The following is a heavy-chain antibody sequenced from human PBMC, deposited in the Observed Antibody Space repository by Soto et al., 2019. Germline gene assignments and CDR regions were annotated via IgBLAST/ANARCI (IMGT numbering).Heavy chain of an antibody. V-gene: IGHV4-30-2*01. CDR3: ARVPGP. J-gene: IGHJ5*02. CDR1: GGSISSSSFH. Sequence: SETLSLTCTVSGGSISSSSFHWSWIRQPPGKGLEWIGYIYHSGSTYYNPSLKSRVTISVDRSKNQFSLKLSSVTAADTAVYYCARVPGPWGQGTLVTVSS. D-gene: IGHD7-27*01. CDR2: IYHSGST.